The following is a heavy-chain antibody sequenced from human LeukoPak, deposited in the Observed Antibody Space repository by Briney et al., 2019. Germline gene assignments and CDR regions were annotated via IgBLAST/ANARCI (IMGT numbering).Heavy chain of an antibody. CDR3: AAPPSIAVAGTGYFQH. CDR2: IYYNGIT. D-gene: IGHD6-19*01. CDR1: GGSSSRSY. Sequence: PSETLSLTCTVSGGSSSRSYWSWIRQPPGKGLEWIGYIYYNGITKYNPSLKSRVTISLDTSKNQFSLKLSSVTAADTAVYYCAAPPSIAVAGTGYFQHWGQGTLVTVSS. V-gene: IGHV4-59*08. J-gene: IGHJ1*01.